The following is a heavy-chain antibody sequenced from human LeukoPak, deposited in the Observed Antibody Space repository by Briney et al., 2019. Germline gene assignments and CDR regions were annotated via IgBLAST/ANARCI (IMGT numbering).Heavy chain of an antibody. CDR2: INHSGST. J-gene: IGHJ4*02. CDR3: ARVGMRTYDYVWGSYGDY. V-gene: IGHV4-34*01. CDR1: GGSSSGYY. D-gene: IGHD3-16*01. Sequence: SETLSLTCAVYGGSSSGYYWSWIRQPPGKGLEWIGEINHSGSTNYNPSLKSRVTISVDTSKNQFSLKLSSVTAADTAVYYCARVGMRTYDYVWGSYGDYWGQGTLVTVSS.